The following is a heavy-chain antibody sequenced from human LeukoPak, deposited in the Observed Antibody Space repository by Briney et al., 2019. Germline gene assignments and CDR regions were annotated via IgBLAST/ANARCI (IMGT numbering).Heavy chain of an antibody. J-gene: IGHJ3*02. V-gene: IGHV4-61*01. CDR3: ARYGGSYGSSDAFDI. CDR1: GGSVSSGSYY. CDR2: IYYSGST. Sequence: PSETLSLTCTVSGGSVSSGSYYWSWIRQPPGKGLEWIGYIYYSGSTNYNPSLKSRVTISVDTSKNQFSLKLSSVTAADTAVYYCARYGGSYGSSDAFDIWGQGTMVTVSS. D-gene: IGHD1-26*01.